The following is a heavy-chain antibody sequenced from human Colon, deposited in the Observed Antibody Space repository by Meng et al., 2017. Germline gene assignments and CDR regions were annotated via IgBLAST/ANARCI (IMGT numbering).Heavy chain of an antibody. V-gene: IGHV4-4*03. J-gene: IGHJ4*02. CDR1: GDSISSDIW. D-gene: IGHD1-7*01. CDR2: VYHRGDT. CDR3: GRDQGRELINH. Sequence: LQVSGPGRVKPPGTLSLTCTVSGDSISSDIWWSWVRQPPGKGLEWIGEVYHRGDTNYNPSLKSRVDISVDKSKNQFYLSLFSVTAADTAVYYCGRDQGRELINHWGQGTLVTVSS.